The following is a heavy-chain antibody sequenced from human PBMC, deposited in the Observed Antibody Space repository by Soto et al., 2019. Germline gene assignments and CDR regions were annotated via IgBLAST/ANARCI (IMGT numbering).Heavy chain of an antibody. Sequence: GGSLRLSCVGSGFTFSTYSIHWVRQAPGKGLEWVSSISSRSDIYYANSVKGRFTISRDNAKNSVSLQMNSLRAEDTAVYYCAREYTAWPLAYGLDVWGQGTTLTVSS. D-gene: IGHD2-2*02. J-gene: IGHJ6*02. CDR3: AREYTAWPLAYGLDV. V-gene: IGHV3-21*01. CDR1: GFTFSTYS. CDR2: ISSRSDI.